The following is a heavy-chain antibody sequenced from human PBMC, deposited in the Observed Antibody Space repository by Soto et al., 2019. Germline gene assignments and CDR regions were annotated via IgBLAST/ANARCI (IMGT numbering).Heavy chain of an antibody. CDR1: GFTFNTYS. CDR2: IWYDGTQK. D-gene: IGHD4-17*01. Sequence: QVQLEESGGGVVQPGRSLRLSCEASGFTFNTYSMHWVRQPPGKGLAWLAAIWYDGTQKYYADSVKGRFIISRDNSNNTLYLEMNIRRAEDTAVYYCARAGGTTVTGLWHFDSWGQGTLVTVSS. V-gene: IGHV3-33*01. CDR3: ARAGGTTVTGLWHFDS. J-gene: IGHJ4*02.